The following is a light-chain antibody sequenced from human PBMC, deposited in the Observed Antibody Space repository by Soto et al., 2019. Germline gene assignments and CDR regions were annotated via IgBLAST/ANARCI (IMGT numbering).Light chain of an antibody. CDR3: QQYESFSPYT. V-gene: IGKV1-8*01. Sequence: AIRMTQSPSSLSASTGDRVTITCRASQGISSYLAWYQQKPGKAPKLLIYAASTLQSGVPSRFSGSGSGTDFTLTISCLQSEDFATYYCQQYESFSPYTFGRGTRLEIK. CDR1: QGISSY. J-gene: IGKJ2*01. CDR2: AAS.